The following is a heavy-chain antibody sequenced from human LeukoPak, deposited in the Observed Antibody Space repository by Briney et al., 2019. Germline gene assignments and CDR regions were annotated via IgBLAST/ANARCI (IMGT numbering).Heavy chain of an antibody. CDR3: ARDTRTAQGFDY. CDR1: GGSISSYY. V-gene: IGHV4-59*12. D-gene: IGHD2-15*01. J-gene: IGHJ4*02. Sequence: SETLSLTCTVSGGSISSYYWSWIRQSPGKGLECIGYIHYTGSTNYNPSLKSRVTISVETSKNQFSLSLSAVTAADTAIYYCARDTRTAQGFDYWGQGILVTVSS. CDR2: IHYTGST.